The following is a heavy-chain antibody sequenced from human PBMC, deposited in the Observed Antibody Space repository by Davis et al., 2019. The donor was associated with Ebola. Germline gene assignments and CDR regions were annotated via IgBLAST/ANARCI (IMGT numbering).Heavy chain of an antibody. CDR2: IYRDGRT. CDR3: ARHVYGDFWFFDL. V-gene: IGHV3-53*01. Sequence: GGSLRLSCAASGFIVSDKYMSWVRQAPGKGLEWVSVIYRDGRTYYADSVKGRFTISRDNSNNTPFLQMNSVRAEDTAVYYCARHVYGDFWFFDLWGRGTRVTVSS. J-gene: IGHJ2*01. CDR1: GFIVSDKY. D-gene: IGHD4-17*01.